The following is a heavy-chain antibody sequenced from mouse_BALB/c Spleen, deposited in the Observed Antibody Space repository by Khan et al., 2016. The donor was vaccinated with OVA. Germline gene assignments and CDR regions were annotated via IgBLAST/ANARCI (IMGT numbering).Heavy chain of an antibody. CDR1: GFTFSDFG. D-gene: IGHD1-1*01. V-gene: IGHV5-17*02. CDR3: TIDLYGSSDLAY. Sequence: EVELVESGGGLVQPGGSRKLSCAASGFTFSDFGMYWVRQAPEKGLEWVAFISSGSSTTYYADTVKGRLNISSDNPKNTLSLQMTSLRSEDTAMYDCTIDLYGSSDLAYWGQGTLVTVSA. J-gene: IGHJ3*01. CDR2: ISSGSSTT.